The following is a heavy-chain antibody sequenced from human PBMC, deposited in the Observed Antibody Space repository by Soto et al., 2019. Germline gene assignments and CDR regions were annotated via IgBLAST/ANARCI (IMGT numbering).Heavy chain of an antibody. CDR2: MKKDGSQK. CDR1: GFTFSNYW. CDR3: ARESEDLTSNFDY. Sequence: LRLSCVASGFTFSNYWMSWVRQAPGKGLEWVANMKKDGSQKYYVDSMKGRFTISRDNAKNSLYLEMNSLRAEDTAVYYCARESEDLTSNFDYWGQGTLVTVSS. J-gene: IGHJ4*02. V-gene: IGHV3-7*01.